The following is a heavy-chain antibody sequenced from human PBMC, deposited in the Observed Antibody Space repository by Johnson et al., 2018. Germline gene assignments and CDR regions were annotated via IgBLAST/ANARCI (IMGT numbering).Heavy chain of an antibody. J-gene: IGHJ3*02. CDR1: GFTFSSYG. Sequence: QVQLVESGGGVVQPGRSLRLSCAASGFTFSSYGMHWVRQAPGKGLEWVAVISYDGSNKYYADSMKGRFTISRDNSKNTLYLQMNSLRAEDTAIYYCARDGVTQAFDIWGQGTMVTVSP. D-gene: IGHD2-21*02. V-gene: IGHV3-30*03. CDR3: ARDGVTQAFDI. CDR2: ISYDGSNK.